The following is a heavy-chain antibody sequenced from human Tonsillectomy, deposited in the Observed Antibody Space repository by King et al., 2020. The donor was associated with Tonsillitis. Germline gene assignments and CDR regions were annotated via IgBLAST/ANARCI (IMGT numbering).Heavy chain of an antibody. CDR3: ARDINDFWSGSIGWFDP. CDR1: GFTFSSYD. CDR2: ISYDGSNK. Sequence: VQLVESGGGVVQPGRSLRLSCAASGFTFSSYDMHWVRQAPGKGLEWVAVISYDGSNKYYACSVKGRFTISRDNSKNTLYLQMNSLRAEDTAVNYCARDINDFWSGSIGWFDPWGQGTLVTVSS. J-gene: IGHJ5*02. D-gene: IGHD3-3*01. V-gene: IGHV3-30-3*01.